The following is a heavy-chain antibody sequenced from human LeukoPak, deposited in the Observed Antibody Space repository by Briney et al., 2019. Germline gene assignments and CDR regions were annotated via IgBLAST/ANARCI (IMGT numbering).Heavy chain of an antibody. CDR3: ARVDYRDYSKDFDY. V-gene: IGHV4-59*12. D-gene: IGHD4-17*01. CDR1: GGSISSYY. J-gene: IGHJ4*02. CDR2: IYYSGST. Sequence: SSETLSLTCTVSGGSISSYYWSWIRQPPGKGLEWIGYIYYSGSTNYNPSLKSRVTISVDTSKNQFSLKLSSVTAADTAVYFCARVDYRDYSKDFDYWGQGTPVTVSS.